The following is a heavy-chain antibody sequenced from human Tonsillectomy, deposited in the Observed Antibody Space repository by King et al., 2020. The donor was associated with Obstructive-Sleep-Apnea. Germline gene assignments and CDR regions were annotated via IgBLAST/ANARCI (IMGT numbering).Heavy chain of an antibody. Sequence: VQLVESGGGLVQPGGSLRLSCAASGFTFSSYWIHWVHQAPGKGLVWVSRINSDGSSISYADSVKGRFTISRDNAKNTVYLQMNSLRAEETAVYYCARRPNYYYYYGMDVWGQGTTVTVSS. V-gene: IGHV3-74*01. CDR3: ARRPNYYYYYGMDV. CDR1: GFTFSSYW. CDR2: INSDGSSI. J-gene: IGHJ6*02.